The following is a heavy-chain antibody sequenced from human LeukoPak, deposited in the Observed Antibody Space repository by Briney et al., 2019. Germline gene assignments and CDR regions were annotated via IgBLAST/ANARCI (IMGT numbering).Heavy chain of an antibody. CDR1: GLTFSSYW. D-gene: IGHD2-2*02. CDR3: VSRYCSSINCYKASGSGAFDI. V-gene: IGHV3-74*01. CDR2: INSDGSDT. Sequence: GGSLRLSCAASGLTFSSYWMHWVRQVPGKGLVWVSRINSDGSDTNYADSVKGRFTISRDNAKDTLYLQMNSLRAEDTALYYCVSRYCSSINCYKASGSGAFDIWGQGTMVTVSS. J-gene: IGHJ3*02.